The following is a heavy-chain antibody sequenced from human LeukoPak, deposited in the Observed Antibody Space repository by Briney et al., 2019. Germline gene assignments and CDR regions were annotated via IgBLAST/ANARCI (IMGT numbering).Heavy chain of an antibody. CDR2: IYYSGST. CDR1: GGSISSYY. D-gene: IGHD6-13*01. CDR3: ARESRRIAAAGPSYYMDV. V-gene: IGHV4-59*12. J-gene: IGHJ6*03. Sequence: SETLSLTCTVSGGSISSYYWSWIRQPPGKGLEWIGYIYYSGSTNYNPSPKSRVTISVDTSKNQFSLMLNSVTAADTAVYYCARESRRIAAAGPSYYMDVWGRGTTVTVSS.